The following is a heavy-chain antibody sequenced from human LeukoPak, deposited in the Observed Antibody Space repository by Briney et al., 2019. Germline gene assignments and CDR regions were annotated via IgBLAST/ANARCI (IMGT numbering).Heavy chain of an antibody. V-gene: IGHV4-34*01. D-gene: IGHD2-2*01. CDR3: ARQLAAPAAVIYPFDNYYYMDV. CDR1: GGSFSGYY. Sequence: SETLSLTCAVYGGSFSGYYWIWIRQPPGKGLEWSGEINHRGSTHYNPSLKSRVTIAVDTSKKQFSLKLSSVTAADRAVYYCARQLAAPAAVIYPFDNYYYMDVWGKGTTVTVSS. J-gene: IGHJ6*03. CDR2: INHRGST.